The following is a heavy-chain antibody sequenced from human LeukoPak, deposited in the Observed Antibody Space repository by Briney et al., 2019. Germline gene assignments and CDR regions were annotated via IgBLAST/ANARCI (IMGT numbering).Heavy chain of an antibody. Sequence: PGGSLRLSCAASGFTFSSYGMHWVRQAPGKGLEWVAVISYDGSNKYYADSVKGRFTISRDNSKNTLYLQMNSLRAEDTAVYYCAKEEAASFDYWGQGTLVTVSS. CDR1: GFTFSSYG. D-gene: IGHD2-15*01. V-gene: IGHV3-30*18. CDR2: ISYDGSNK. J-gene: IGHJ4*02. CDR3: AKEEAASFDY.